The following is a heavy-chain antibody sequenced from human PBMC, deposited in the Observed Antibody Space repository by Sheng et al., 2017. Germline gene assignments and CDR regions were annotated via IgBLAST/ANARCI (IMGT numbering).Heavy chain of an antibody. CDR2: IYHSGST. J-gene: IGHJ6*02. V-gene: IGHV4-38-2*01. D-gene: IGHD6-19*01. Sequence: QVQLQESGPGLVKPSETLSLTCAVSGYSISSGYYWGWIRQPPGKGLEWIGSIYHSGSTYYNPSLKSRVTISVDTSKNQFSLKLSSVTAADTAVYYCASIAVAGTSPEDYYYGMDVWGQGTTVTVSS. CDR3: ASIAVAGTSPEDYYYGMDV. CDR1: GYSISSGYY.